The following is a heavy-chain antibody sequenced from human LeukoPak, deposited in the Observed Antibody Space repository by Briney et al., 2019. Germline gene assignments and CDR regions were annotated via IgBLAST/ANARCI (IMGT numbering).Heavy chain of an antibody. Sequence: SETLSLTCTVSGGSISSYYWSWIRQPPGKGLEWIGYIHYSGSTNYNPSLKSRVTMSIDTSKNQFSLKLSSVTAADTAVYYCARGACSGGSCYLYFDYWGQGTLVTVSS. D-gene: IGHD2-15*01. CDR2: IHYSGST. CDR1: GGSISSYY. J-gene: IGHJ4*02. V-gene: IGHV4-59*12. CDR3: ARGACSGGSCYLYFDY.